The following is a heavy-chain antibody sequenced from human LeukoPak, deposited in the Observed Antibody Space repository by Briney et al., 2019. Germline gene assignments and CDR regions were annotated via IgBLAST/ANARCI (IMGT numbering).Heavy chain of an antibody. D-gene: IGHD1-26*01. CDR1: GFTFDDYA. V-gene: IGHV3-9*01. CDR3: AKDMFGARELLSDAFDI. Sequence: GSSLRLSCAASGFTFDDYAMHWVRQAPGKGLEWVSGISWNSGSIGYADSVKGRFTISRDNAKNSLYLQMNSLRAEDTALYYCAKDMFGARELLSDAFDIWGQGTMVTVSS. J-gene: IGHJ3*02. CDR2: ISWNSGSI.